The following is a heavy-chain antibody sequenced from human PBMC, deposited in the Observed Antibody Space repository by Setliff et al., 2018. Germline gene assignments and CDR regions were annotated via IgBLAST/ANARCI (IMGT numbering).Heavy chain of an antibody. Sequence: ASVKVSCKASGGSFSNYAIIWARQAPGQGPEWMGGIIPIYGSTNNAEKFQGRVTFSADESMSTVYMELSSLTSADTALYYCARDALYDSNDRNSYYGNWLDPWGQGTLVTVSS. D-gene: IGHD3-22*01. CDR2: IIPIYGST. V-gene: IGHV1-69*13. CDR1: GGSFSNYA. J-gene: IGHJ5*02. CDR3: ARDALYDSNDRNSYYGNWLDP.